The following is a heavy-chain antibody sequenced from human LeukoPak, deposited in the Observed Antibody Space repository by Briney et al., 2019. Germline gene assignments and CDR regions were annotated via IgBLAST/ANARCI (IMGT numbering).Heavy chain of an antibody. J-gene: IGHJ4*02. CDR3: AKDRGRQQLVHYLDY. V-gene: IGHV3-23*01. Sequence: GGTLRLSCAASGFTFSSYGMSWVRQAPGKGLEWVSFISGSGGSTYYADSVKGRFTISRDNSKNTLYLKMNSLRTEDTAVYYCAKDRGRQQLVHYLDYWGQGALVTVSS. D-gene: IGHD6-13*01. CDR2: ISGSGGST. CDR1: GFTFSSYG.